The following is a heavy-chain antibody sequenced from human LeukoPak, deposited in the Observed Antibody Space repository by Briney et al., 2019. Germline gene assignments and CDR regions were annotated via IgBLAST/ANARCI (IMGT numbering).Heavy chain of an antibody. Sequence: GGSLRLSCAASGFTFSSYGMHWVRQAPGKGLEGVAVIWYDGSNKYYADSVKGRFTISRDNPKNTLYLQMNSLRDEDTAVYYCARAGYCSGGSCYGKDYWGQGTLVTV. CDR2: IWYDGSNK. D-gene: IGHD2-15*01. V-gene: IGHV3-33*01. CDR1: GFTFSSYG. J-gene: IGHJ4*02. CDR3: ARAGYCSGGSCYGKDY.